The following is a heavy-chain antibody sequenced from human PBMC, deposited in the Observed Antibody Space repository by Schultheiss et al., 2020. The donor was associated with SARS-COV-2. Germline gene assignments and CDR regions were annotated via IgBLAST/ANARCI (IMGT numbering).Heavy chain of an antibody. D-gene: IGHD3-3*01. V-gene: IGHV4-31*03. J-gene: IGHJ6*03. CDR3: ARVAYYDFWSGYHYYYYYYMDV. Sequence: SETLSLTCTVSGGSISSSSYYWGWIRQHPGKGLEWIGYIYYSGSTYYNPSLKSRVTISVDTSKNQFSLKLSSVTAADTAVYYCARVAYYDFWSGYHYYYYYYMDVWGKGTTVTVSS. CDR2: IYYSGST. CDR1: GGSISSSSYY.